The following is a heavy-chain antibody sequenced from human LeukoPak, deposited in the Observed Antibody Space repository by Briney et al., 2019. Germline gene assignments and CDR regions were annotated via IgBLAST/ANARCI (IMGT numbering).Heavy chain of an antibody. D-gene: IGHD2-21*02. CDR2: ISAYNGNT. J-gene: IGHJ5*02. CDR1: GYTFTSYG. CDR3: ARTHIVVVTAISIGFDP. V-gene: IGHV1-18*01. Sequence: ASVEVSCKASGYTFTSYGISWVRQAPGQGLEWMGWISAYNGNTNYAQKLQGRVTMTTDTSTSTAYMELRSLRSDDTAVYYCARTHIVVVTAISIGFDPWGQGTLVTVSS.